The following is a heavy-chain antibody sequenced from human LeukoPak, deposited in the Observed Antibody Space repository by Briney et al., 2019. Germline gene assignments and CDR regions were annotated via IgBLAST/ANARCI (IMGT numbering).Heavy chain of an antibody. D-gene: IGHD4-17*01. V-gene: IGHV4-59*01. CDR1: GGSISSDY. J-gene: IGHJ4*02. CDR2: IYYSGST. CDR3: ARAVSASTVYYFDY. Sequence: SETLSLTCIVSGGSISSDYWNWLRQPPGKGLEWLGYIYYSGSTNYNPSLKSRVTISVDTSKIQFSLKLSSVTAADTAVYYCARAVSASTVYYFDYWGQGTLVTVSS.